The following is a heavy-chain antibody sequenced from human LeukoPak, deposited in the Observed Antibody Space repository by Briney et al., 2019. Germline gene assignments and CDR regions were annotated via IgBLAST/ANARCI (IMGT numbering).Heavy chain of an antibody. CDR2: INSDGSST. J-gene: IGHJ4*02. CDR3: ASFPRSGSYHLRDY. CDR1: GFTFSSYA. V-gene: IGHV3-74*01. Sequence: GRSLRLSCAASGFTFSSYAMHWVRQAPGKGLVWVSRINSDGSSTSYADSVKGRFTISRDNAKNTLYLQMNSLRAEDTAVYYCASFPRSGSYHLRDYWGQGTLVTVSS. D-gene: IGHD1-26*01.